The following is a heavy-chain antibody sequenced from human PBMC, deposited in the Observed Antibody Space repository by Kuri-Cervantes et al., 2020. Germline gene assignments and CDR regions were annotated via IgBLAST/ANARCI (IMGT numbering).Heavy chain of an antibody. J-gene: IGHJ5*02. D-gene: IGHD2/OR15-2a*01. CDR2: IWYDGSNK. CDR1: GFTFSSYG. Sequence: LSLTCAASGFTFSSYGMHWVRQAPGKGLEWVAVIWYDGSNKYYADSVKGRFTISRDNSKNTLYLQMNSLRAEDTAVYYCASTKQAFTLPNWFDPWGQGTLVTVSS. CDR3: ASTKQAFTLPNWFDP. V-gene: IGHV3-33*08.